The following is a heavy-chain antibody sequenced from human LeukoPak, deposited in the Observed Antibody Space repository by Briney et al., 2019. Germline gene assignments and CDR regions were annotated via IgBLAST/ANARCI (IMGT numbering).Heavy chain of an antibody. CDR1: GGSISSGGYY. Sequence: SGTLSLTCTVSGGSISSGGYYWSWISQHPGKGLEWIGYIYHSGSTSYNPSLKSRVTMSVDTSKNQFSLKLSSVTAADTAVYYCARDGVGHGDYAGWFDPWGQGTLVTVSS. CDR2: IYHSGST. V-gene: IGHV4-31*03. D-gene: IGHD4-17*01. J-gene: IGHJ5*02. CDR3: ARDGVGHGDYAGWFDP.